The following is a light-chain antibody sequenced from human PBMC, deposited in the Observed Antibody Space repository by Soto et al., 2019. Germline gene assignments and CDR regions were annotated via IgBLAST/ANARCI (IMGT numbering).Light chain of an antibody. CDR3: LQDYNYPRT. V-gene: IGKV1-6*01. CDR2: AAS. J-gene: IGKJ1*01. CDR1: QGIRNN. Sequence: AIQMTQSPSSLSASVGDRVTITCRASQGIRNNLGWYQQKPGKPPKLLIYAASSLQSGVRSRFSGSGSGTDFTLTISSLQPEDFATYYCLQDYNYPRTFGQGTKVEIK.